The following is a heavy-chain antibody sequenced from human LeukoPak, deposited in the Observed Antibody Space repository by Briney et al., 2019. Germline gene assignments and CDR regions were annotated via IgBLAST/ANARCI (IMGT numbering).Heavy chain of an antibody. J-gene: IGHJ4*02. CDR1: GGSINSSNW. D-gene: IGHD3-10*01. CDR3: ARNMVRGVMEFDY. V-gene: IGHV4-4*02. Sequence: SDTLSLTCAVSGGSINSSNWWSRARPPPGEGLEWIGEIYHSGSTKYKPSLKSRVTISVDTYKNQYSLKLSTVTAADTDVYYCARNMVRGVMEFDYWGQGTLVTVSS. CDR2: IYHSGST.